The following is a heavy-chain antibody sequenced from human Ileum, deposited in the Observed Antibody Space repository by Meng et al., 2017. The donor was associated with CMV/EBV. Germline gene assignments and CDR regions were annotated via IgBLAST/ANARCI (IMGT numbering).Heavy chain of an antibody. D-gene: IGHD6-13*01. CDR3: AKAGRLEAAQYYFDS. CDR1: GFTFNTYA. V-gene: IGHV3-23*01. J-gene: IGHJ4*02. CDR2: IVEAGDSA. Sequence: EVQLLESGGGLAQPGESLRLSCAASGFTFNTYAMNWVRQAPGRGLEWVSAIVEAGDSAYYADSVKGRFTISRDNSKNTLYLQMNSLRAEDTALYYCAKAGRLEAAQYYFDSWGQGTLVTVSS.